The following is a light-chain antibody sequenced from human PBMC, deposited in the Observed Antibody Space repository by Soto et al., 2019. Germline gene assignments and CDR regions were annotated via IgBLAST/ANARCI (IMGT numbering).Light chain of an antibody. CDR1: QDISVS. CDR2: SAS. J-gene: IGKJ5*01. CDR3: QKFNTAPLT. Sequence: DIQMTQSPSYMSPSVGDRVTITCRASQDISVSLAWYQQKPGKVPKLLIYSASTLQSGVPSRFSGSGSGTDFTLTISSLQPEDVATYYCQKFNTAPLTFGQGTQLEIK. V-gene: IGKV1-27*01.